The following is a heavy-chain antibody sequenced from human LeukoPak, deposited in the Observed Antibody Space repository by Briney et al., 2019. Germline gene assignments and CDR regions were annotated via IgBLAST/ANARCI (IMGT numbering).Heavy chain of an antibody. J-gene: IGHJ6*03. D-gene: IGHD2-2*01. CDR3: ARVAMSVVPPAFYYYHMDV. CDR2: ISARASTV. Sequence: GGSLRLSCEGSGFPFGHYAMNWGRQAPGKGPECISYISARASTVYSTYSVKDRFTISRDNDKKSVFLQMNTLRDDDTAVYYCARVAMSVVPPAFYYYHMDVWGKGTTVIVSS. CDR1: GFPFGHYA. V-gene: IGHV3-48*02.